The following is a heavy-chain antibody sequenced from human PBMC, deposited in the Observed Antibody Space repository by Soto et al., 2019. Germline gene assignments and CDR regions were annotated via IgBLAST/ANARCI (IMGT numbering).Heavy chain of an antibody. CDR1: GFTFSDYA. CDR3: ANVPIWCSSTSCYTEGFDY. CDR2: ISAGGST. J-gene: IGHJ4*02. V-gene: IGHV3-23*01. D-gene: IGHD2-2*02. Sequence: SGGSLRLSCTASGFTFSDYAMSWVRQPPGKGLEWVSVISAGGSTYYADSAKGRFTVSRANSKNTLYLQMNSLRAEDTAVYYCANVPIWCSSTSCYTEGFDYWGQGTLVTVSS.